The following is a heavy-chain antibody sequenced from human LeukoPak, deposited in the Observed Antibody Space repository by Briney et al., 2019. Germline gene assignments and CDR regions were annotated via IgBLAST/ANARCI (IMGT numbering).Heavy chain of an antibody. J-gene: IGHJ5*02. CDR2: IKTDGSQK. V-gene: IGHV3-7*01. Sequence: GGSLRLSCAASGFSFSYYWMTWVRQAPGKGLEWVANIKTDGSQKYYVDSVRGRFTISRDNAENSLFLQMNSLRVEDTAVYYCARVLYYYNSGRGGWFDPWGQGTLVTVSS. CDR1: GFSFSYYW. CDR3: ARVLYYYNSGRGGWFDP. D-gene: IGHD3-10*01.